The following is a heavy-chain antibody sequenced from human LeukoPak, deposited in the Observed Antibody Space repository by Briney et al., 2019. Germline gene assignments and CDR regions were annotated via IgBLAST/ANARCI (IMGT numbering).Heavy chain of an antibody. V-gene: IGHV5-51*01. CDR2: IDPGDSDF. J-gene: IGHJ4*02. CDR3: ARGYCSGGTCRYVTKYFDY. D-gene: IGHD2-15*01. Sequence: GESLKISCKGSGYNFTTYWIAWVRQMPGKGLEWMGIIDPGDSDFRYSPSFQGQVTISADKSITTAYLQWSSLKASDTAMYYCARGYCSGGTCRYVTKYFDYWGQGTLVTVSS. CDR1: GYNFTTYW.